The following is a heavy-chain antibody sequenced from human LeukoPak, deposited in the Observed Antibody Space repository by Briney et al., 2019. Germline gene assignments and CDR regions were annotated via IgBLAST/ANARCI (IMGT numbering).Heavy chain of an antibody. CDR1: GYTFTSYG. CDR2: ISAYNGNT. Sequence: ASVKVSCKASGYTFTSYGISWVRQAPGQGLEWMGWISAYNGNTNYAQKLQGRVTMTTDTSTSTAYMELRSLRSDDTAVYYCARDASIAAAGGWFDPWGQGTLVTVSS. J-gene: IGHJ5*02. D-gene: IGHD6-13*01. V-gene: IGHV1-18*01. CDR3: ARDASIAAAGGWFDP.